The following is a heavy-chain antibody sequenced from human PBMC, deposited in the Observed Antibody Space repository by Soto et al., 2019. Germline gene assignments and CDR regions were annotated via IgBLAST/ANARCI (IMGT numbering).Heavy chain of an antibody. CDR2: INPNSGGT. V-gene: IGHV1-2*04. D-gene: IGHD6-13*01. J-gene: IGHJ5*02. Sequence: QVQLVQSGAGVKKPGASVKVSCKASGYTFTGYYMHWVRQAPGQGLEWMGWINPNSGGTNYAQKFQGWVTMTRDTSISPAYMELSRRRSDDTAVYYWAREGPAAGTLWFDPWGQGTLGTVSS. CDR3: AREGPAAGTLWFDP. CDR1: GYTFTGYY.